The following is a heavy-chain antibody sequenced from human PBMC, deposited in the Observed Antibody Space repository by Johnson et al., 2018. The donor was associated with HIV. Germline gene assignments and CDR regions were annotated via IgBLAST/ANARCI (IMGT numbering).Heavy chain of an antibody. Sequence: VQLVESGGGVVRPGGSLRLSCAASGFTFDDYGMSWVRQAPGKGLEWVSGISWNSGSIGYADSVKGRFPISRDNAKNSLYLQMNSLRAEDTAVYYCARDVVPGIEVAGTTFSAFDIWGQGTMVTVSS. CDR2: ISWNSGSI. D-gene: IGHD6-19*01. V-gene: IGHV3-20*04. J-gene: IGHJ3*02. CDR1: GFTFDDYG. CDR3: ARDVVPGIEVAGTTFSAFDI.